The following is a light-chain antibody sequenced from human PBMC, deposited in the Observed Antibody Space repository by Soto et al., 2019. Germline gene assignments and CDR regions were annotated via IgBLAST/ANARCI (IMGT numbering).Light chain of an antibody. Sequence: QSVLTQPPSVSGAPGQRVTISCTGSSSNIGAGYDVHWYQHQPGTAPKLLIYGGSSRPSGVPDRFSGSKSGTSASLAITGLQAEDEADYYCQSYDRSLSGKVFGTGTKVTV. CDR2: GGS. CDR3: QSYDRSLSGKV. J-gene: IGLJ1*01. V-gene: IGLV1-40*01. CDR1: SSNIGAGYD.